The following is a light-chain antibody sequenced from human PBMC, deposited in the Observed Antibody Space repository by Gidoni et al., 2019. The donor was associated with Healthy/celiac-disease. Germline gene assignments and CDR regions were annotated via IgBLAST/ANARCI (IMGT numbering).Light chain of an antibody. CDR1: SGSIASNY. CDR2: EDN. J-gene: IGLJ3*02. Sequence: NFMLTQPHSVSESPGKMVTISCTGSSGSIASNYVQWYQPPPGSAPTTVIYEDNPRTSGVPERFSGSIDSSSNSASLTISGLKTEDGADYYCQSYDSSNQGVFGGGTKLTVL. V-gene: IGLV6-57*02. CDR3: QSYDSSNQGV.